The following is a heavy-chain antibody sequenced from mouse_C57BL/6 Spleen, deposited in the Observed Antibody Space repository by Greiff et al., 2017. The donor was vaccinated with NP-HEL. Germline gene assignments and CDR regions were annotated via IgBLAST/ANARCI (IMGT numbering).Heavy chain of an antibody. Sequence: EVQVVESGGGLVKPGGSLKLSCAASGFTFSSYAMSWVRQTPEKRLEWVATISDGGSYTYYPDNVKGRFTISRDNAKNNLYLQMSHLKSEDTAMYYCARDSVYDGYYGYWGQGTTLTVSS. CDR3: ARDSVYDGYYGY. J-gene: IGHJ2*01. V-gene: IGHV5-4*01. CDR2: ISDGGSYT. CDR1: GFTFSSYA. D-gene: IGHD2-3*01.